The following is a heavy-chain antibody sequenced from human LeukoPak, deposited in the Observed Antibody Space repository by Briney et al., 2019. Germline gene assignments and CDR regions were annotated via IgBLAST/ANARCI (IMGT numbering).Heavy chain of an antibody. CDR1: GYTFTGYC. D-gene: IGHD3-10*01. CDR2: INPNSGGT. J-gene: IGHJ4*02. CDR3: AIYGSGSYYPYHDY. V-gene: IGHV1-2*02. Sequence: ASVKVSCKASGYTFTGYCMHWVRQAPGQGLEWMGWINPNSGGTNYTQKFQGRVTMTRDTSISTAYMELSRLRSDDTAVYYCAIYGSGSYYPYHDYWGQGTLVTVSS.